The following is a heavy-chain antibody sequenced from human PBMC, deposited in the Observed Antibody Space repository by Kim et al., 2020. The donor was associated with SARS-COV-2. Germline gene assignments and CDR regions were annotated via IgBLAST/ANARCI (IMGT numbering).Heavy chain of an antibody. J-gene: IGHJ3*01. CDR3: SRKVVSSGFNFDV. CDR2: ISHTGNT. Sequence: SETLSLTCIVSGSSIGIGHYWGWIRQFPGRGLEWVSSISHTGNTYYNPFLKSRVIISVDTSKREVSLNLTSVTAADTAVYYCSRKVVSSGFNFDVWGQGRMVTVSS. D-gene: IGHD2-15*01. V-gene: IGHV4-38-2*02. CDR1: GSSIGIGHY.